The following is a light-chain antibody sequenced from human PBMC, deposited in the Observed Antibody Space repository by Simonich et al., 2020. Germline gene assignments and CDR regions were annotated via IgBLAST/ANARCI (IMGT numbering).Light chain of an antibody. CDR3: QSADSSGTYVV. CDR2: KDS. Sequence: SYELTQPPSVSVSPGQTARITCSGDALPKQYAYWYQQKPGQAPVLVLYKDSERPSGISERFSGSSSGTTVTLTISGVQAEDEADYYCQSADSSGTYVVFGGGTKLTVL. J-gene: IGLJ2*01. V-gene: IGLV3-25*03. CDR1: ALPKQY.